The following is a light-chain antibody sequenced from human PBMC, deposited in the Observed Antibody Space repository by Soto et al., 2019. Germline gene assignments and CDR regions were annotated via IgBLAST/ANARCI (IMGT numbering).Light chain of an antibody. CDR3: SSSAGSNNVG. J-gene: IGLJ2*01. Sequence: QSALTQYPSASGSPGQSVPISCTGTSSDVGGYNYVSWYQQHPGKAPKLMIYEVSKRPSGVPDRLSGSKSCNTASLTVSGLQADDDAVYYCSSSAGSNNVGFGGGTKLTVL. CDR2: EVS. V-gene: IGLV2-8*01. CDR1: SSDVGGYNY.